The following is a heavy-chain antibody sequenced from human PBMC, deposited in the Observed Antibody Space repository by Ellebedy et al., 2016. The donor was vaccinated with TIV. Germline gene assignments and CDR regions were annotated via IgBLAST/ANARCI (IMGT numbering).Heavy chain of an antibody. CDR1: GYSFSTNG. CDR2: VSFYNGHT. V-gene: IGHV1-18*01. CDR3: ARISGPPLGY. D-gene: IGHD5-12*01. Sequence: AASVKVSCKVSGYSFSTNGITWVRQAPGQGLEWVGWVSFYNGHTKYAQSLQGRVTMTTDTSTSTAYMELRSLTSDDTAIYYCARISGPPLGYWGQGTLVTVSS. J-gene: IGHJ4*02.